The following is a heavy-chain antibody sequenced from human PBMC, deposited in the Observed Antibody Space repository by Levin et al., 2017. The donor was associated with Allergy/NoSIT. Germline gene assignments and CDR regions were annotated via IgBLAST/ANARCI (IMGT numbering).Heavy chain of an antibody. J-gene: IGHJ3*02. CDR3: ARGFSGASDI. CDR2: IYSGGST. D-gene: IGHD2/OR15-2a*01. V-gene: IGHV3-53*01. Sequence: GGSLRLSCAASGFTVRSYYMTWVRQAPGKGLEWVSVIYSGGSTYYADSVKGRFTISRDDSKSTLYLQMNSLRAEDTAIYYCARGFSGASDIWGQGTMVTVSS. CDR1: GFTVRSYY.